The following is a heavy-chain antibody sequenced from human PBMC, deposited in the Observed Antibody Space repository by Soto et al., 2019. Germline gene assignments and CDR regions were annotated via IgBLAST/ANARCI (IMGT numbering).Heavy chain of an antibody. D-gene: IGHD6-13*01. CDR1: GFTFSSNS. J-gene: IGHJ4*02. Sequence: GGSLRLSCVASGFTFSSNSMNWVRQAPGKGLEWVSYISSTSSTIYYADSVKGRFTISRDNAKNSLYLQMNSLRDEDTAVYYCARGRGTAAGTRGGGGFYFDYWGQGTLVTVSS. CDR2: ISSTSSTI. V-gene: IGHV3-48*02. CDR3: ARGRGTAAGTRGGGGFYFDY.